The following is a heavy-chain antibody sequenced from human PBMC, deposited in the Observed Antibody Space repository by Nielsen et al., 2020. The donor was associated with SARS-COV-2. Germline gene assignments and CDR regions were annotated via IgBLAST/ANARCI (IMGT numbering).Heavy chain of an antibody. D-gene: IGHD4-17*01. CDR2: IKLDGSEK. V-gene: IGHV3-7*01. J-gene: IGHJ4*02. CDR1: GFNIRGYW. Sequence: GESLKISCVVSGFNIRGYWMTWVRQAPGKGLEWVGNIKLDGSEKYYVDSVKGRFTISRDNARNTLYLQMNSLRVGDTAVYYCARVGFYGDPEYLDYWGPGTLVTVSS. CDR3: ARVGFYGDPEYLDY.